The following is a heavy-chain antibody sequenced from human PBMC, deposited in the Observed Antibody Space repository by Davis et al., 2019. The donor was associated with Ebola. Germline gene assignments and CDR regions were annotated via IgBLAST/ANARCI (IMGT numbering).Heavy chain of an antibody. CDR3: AKGWGAFDI. J-gene: IGHJ3*02. CDR2: ISYDGSNK. CDR1: GFTFSSYA. D-gene: IGHD3-16*01. V-gene: IGHV3-30-3*01. Sequence: PGGSLRLSCAASGFTFSSYAMHWVRQAPGKGLEWVAVISYDGSNKYYADSVKGRFTISRDNSKNTLYLQMNSLRAEDTAVYYCAKGWGAFDIWGQGTMVSVSS.